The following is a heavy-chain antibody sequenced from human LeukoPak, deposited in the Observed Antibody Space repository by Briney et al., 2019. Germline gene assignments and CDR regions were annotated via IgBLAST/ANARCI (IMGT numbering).Heavy chain of an antibody. Sequence: PGGSLRLSCAASGFTFSSYEMNWVRQAPGKGLEWVSYIGSSGSTIYDADSVRGRFTISRDNAKNSLYLQMYSLRAEDTAVYYCARVYIWGSFPDYMDVWGKGTTVTVSS. D-gene: IGHD3-16*01. CDR2: IGSSGSTI. CDR1: GFTFSSYE. J-gene: IGHJ6*03. CDR3: ARVYIWGSFPDYMDV. V-gene: IGHV3-48*03.